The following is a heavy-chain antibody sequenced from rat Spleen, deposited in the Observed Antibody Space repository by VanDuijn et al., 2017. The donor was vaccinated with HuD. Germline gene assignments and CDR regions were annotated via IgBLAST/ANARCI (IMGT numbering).Heavy chain of an antibody. J-gene: IGHJ4*01. CDR1: GFSLSRHG. D-gene: IGHD1-4*01. Sequence: QVQLKESGPGLVKPSLTLSLTCTVSGFSLSRHGVIWVRQPPGKGLEWMGVMWSDGDTSYNSALKSRLSISRDTSKSQVFLKMNSLQTEDTATYYCARAPRTTRVSMDAWGQGASVTVSS. V-gene: IGHV2-32*01. CDR2: MWSDGDT. CDR3: ARAPRTTRVSMDA.